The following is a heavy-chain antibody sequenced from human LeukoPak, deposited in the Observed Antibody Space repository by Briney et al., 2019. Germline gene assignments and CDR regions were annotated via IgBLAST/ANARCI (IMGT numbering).Heavy chain of an antibody. J-gene: IGHJ4*02. CDR3: ARAYSSLSSFDY. V-gene: IGHV5-51*01. D-gene: IGHD6-13*01. CDR2: IYPSDSDT. Sequence: GESLKISCEGSGFSFTSYWIGWVRQMPGKGLEWMGIIYPSDSDTRYSPSFQGQVTISVDKSISTAYLQWSSLKASDTAIYYCARAYSSLSSFDYWGQGTLVTVSS. CDR1: GFSFTSYW.